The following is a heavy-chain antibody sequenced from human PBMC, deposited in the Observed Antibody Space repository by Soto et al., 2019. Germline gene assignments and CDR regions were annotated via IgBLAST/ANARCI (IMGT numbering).Heavy chain of an antibody. CDR1: GGSFSGYY. J-gene: IGHJ4*02. V-gene: IGHV4-34*01. CDR3: ARRGWGFWSGYYDY. CDR2: INHSGST. D-gene: IGHD3-3*01. Sequence: SETLSLTXAVYGGSFSGYYWSWIRQPPGKGLEWIGEINHSGSTNYNPSLKSRVTISVDTSKNQFSLKLSSVTAADTAVYYCARRGWGFWSGYYDYWGQGTLVTV.